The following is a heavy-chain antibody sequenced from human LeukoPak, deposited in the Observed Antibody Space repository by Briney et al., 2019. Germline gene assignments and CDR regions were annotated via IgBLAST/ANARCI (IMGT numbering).Heavy chain of an antibody. J-gene: IGHJ4*02. CDR2: VNNDGSST. CDR1: GFTFSTYW. V-gene: IGHV3-74*01. D-gene: IGHD6-13*01. Sequence: PGGSLRLSCAASGFTFSTYWMNWVRQAPGKGLVWVSRVNNDGSSTSYADSVKGRFTISRDNTKNTLYLQMNSLRAEDTAVYYCARDLNDLLQNYRSIWYPADYWGQGTLVTVSS. CDR3: ARDLNDLLQNYRSIWYPADY.